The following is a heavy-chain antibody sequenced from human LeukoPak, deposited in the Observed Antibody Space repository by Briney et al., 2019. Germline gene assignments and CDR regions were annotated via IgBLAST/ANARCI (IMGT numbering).Heavy chain of an antibody. J-gene: IGHJ6*02. CDR2: MNPNSGNT. CDR3: ARDYGDYEFYYYGMDV. CDR1: GYTFTSYD. V-gene: IGHV1-8*01. Sequence: ASVKVSCKASGYTFTSYDINWVRRATGQGLEWMGWMNPNSGNTGYAQKFQGRVTMTRNTSISTAYMELSSLRSEDTAVYYCARDYGDYEFYYYGMDVWGQGTTVTVSS. D-gene: IGHD4-17*01.